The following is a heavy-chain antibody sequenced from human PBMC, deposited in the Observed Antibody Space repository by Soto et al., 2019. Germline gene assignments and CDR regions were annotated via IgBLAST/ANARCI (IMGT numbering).Heavy chain of an antibody. CDR3: ARRGGLDDYGDPGDYYYYMDV. V-gene: IGHV1-8*01. J-gene: IGHJ6*03. CDR2: MNPNSGNT. CDR1: GYTFTSYD. Sequence: QVQLVQSGAEVKKPGASVKVSCKASGYTFTSYDINWVRQATGQGLEWMGWMNPNSGNTGYAQKFQGRVTMTRNTSISTAYMELSSLRSEDTAVYYCARRGGLDDYGDPGDYYYYMDVWGKGTTVTVSS. D-gene: IGHD4-17*01.